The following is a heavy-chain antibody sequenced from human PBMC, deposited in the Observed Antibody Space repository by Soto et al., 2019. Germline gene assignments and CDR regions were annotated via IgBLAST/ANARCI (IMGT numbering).Heavy chain of an antibody. V-gene: IGHV4-59*01. Sequence: QVQLQESGPGLVKPSETLSLTCTVSGGSISKYYWSWIRQPPGKGLEWIGYIHYSGRTNSKPSLKSRVTLSLDTSKNQISLRLTSVTAADTAMYYCARDTYYESDYYYEDVFDLWGQGTMVTVSS. CDR2: IHYSGRT. D-gene: IGHD3-3*01. J-gene: IGHJ3*01. CDR1: GGSISKYY. CDR3: ARDTYYESDYYYEDVFDL.